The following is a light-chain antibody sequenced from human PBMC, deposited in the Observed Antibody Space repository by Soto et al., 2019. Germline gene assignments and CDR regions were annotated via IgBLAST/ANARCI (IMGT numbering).Light chain of an antibody. CDR1: RSNIGAHYD. CDR2: GNN. J-gene: IGLJ1*01. Sequence: QSVLTQPPSVSGAPGQRVTISCTGSRSNIGAHYDVHWYQQLPGTAPKLLIYGNNNRPSGVPDRFSGSKSGTSASLAITGLQAEDEADYYCQSYDISLNGLHVFGTGTKLTVL. V-gene: IGLV1-40*01. CDR3: QSYDISLNGLHV.